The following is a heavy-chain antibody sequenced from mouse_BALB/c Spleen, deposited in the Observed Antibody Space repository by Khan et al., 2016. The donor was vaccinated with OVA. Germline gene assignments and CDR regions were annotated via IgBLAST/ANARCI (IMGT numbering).Heavy chain of an antibody. V-gene: IGHV3-2*02. CDR1: GYSITSDYA. Sequence: EVQLQESGPGLVKPSQSLSLTCTVTGYSITSDYAWNWIRQFPGDKLEWMGYISYSGSTGYNPSLKSRISITRDTSKHPFSLQLNSVTPEDQATYNCARRYYYGHWYFDVWGAGTTVTVSS. D-gene: IGHD1-1*01. J-gene: IGHJ1*01. CDR3: ARRYYYGHWYFDV. CDR2: ISYSGST.